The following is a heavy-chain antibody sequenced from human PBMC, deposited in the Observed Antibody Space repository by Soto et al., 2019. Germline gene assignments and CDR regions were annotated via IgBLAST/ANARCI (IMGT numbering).Heavy chain of an antibody. J-gene: IGHJ4*02. CDR2: ISYDGSNK. CDR3: AKAKRDYADYVSPFDY. CDR1: GFTFSSYG. D-gene: IGHD4-17*01. V-gene: IGHV3-30*18. Sequence: QVQLVESGGGVVQPGRSLRLSCAASGFTFSSYGVHWVRQAPGKGLEWVAVISYDGSNKYHADSVKGRFTISRDNSKNTLYLQMSSLRAEDTAVYYCAKAKRDYADYVSPFDYWGQGTLVTVSS.